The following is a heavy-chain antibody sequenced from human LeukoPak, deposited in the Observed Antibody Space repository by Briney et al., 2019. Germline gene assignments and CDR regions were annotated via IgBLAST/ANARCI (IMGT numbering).Heavy chain of an antibody. CDR1: GFTFTTYW. V-gene: IGHV3-74*01. Sequence: GSLRLSCAASGFTFTTYWMHWVRQAPGKGLVWVSHINSDGSITSYADSVKGRFTISRDNAKNTLYLQMNSLRAEDTAVYYCAKEASGRYWGQGTLVTVSS. CDR3: AKEASGRY. CDR2: INSDGSIT. J-gene: IGHJ4*02.